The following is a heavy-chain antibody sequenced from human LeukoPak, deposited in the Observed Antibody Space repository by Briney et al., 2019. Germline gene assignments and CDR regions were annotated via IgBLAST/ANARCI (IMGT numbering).Heavy chain of an antibody. Sequence: ASVKVSCKASGYTFTSYAMNWVRQPPGQGLEWMGWINTNTGNTTYAQGFTGRCVFSFDTSVSTAYLQISSLKADDTAVYYCATDLGITMVRGAVYWGQGTLVTVSS. V-gene: IGHV7-4-1*02. J-gene: IGHJ4*02. CDR3: ATDLGITMVRGAVY. CDR2: INTNTGNT. D-gene: IGHD3-10*01. CDR1: GYTFTSYA.